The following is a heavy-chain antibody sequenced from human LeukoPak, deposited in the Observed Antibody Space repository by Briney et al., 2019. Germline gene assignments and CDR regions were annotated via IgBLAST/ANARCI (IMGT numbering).Heavy chain of an antibody. V-gene: IGHV3-33*01. CDR1: GFTFSNYG. CDR2: IWPDGSKK. D-gene: IGHD2-21*02. J-gene: IGHJ4*02. Sequence: GGSLRLSCAASGFTFSNYGMHWVRLAPGKGLEWVAVIWPDGSKKYYADSVKGRFTISRDNSKNTLYLQMNSLRAEDTAVYYCARENCGNDCYIPGFDYWGQGTLVTVSS. CDR3: ARENCGNDCYIPGFDY.